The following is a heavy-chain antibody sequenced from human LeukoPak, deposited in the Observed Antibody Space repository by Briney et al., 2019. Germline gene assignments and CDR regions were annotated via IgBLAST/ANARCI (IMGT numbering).Heavy chain of an antibody. D-gene: IGHD3-10*01. V-gene: IGHV3-23*01. CDR2: ISGSGGST. CDR3: ANLLTYYYGSGSYK. J-gene: IGHJ4*02. CDR1: GFTFSSYA. Sequence: GGSLRLSCAASGFTFSSYAMSWVRQAPGKGLEWVSAISGSGGSTYYADSVKGRFTISRDNSKNTLYLQMNSLRAEDTAVYYCANLLTYYYGSGSYKWGQGTLVTVSS.